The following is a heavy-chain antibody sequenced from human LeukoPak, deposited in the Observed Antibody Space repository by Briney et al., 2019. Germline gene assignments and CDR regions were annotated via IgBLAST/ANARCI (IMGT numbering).Heavy chain of an antibody. CDR1: GFTFTTYW. Sequence: GESLRLSCAASGFTFTTYWMSWVRQLPGKGLEWVANINQDGTEKYYVDSVKGRFTISRDNSKNTLYLQMNSLRAEDTAVYYCAKSNWNDPYDFDYWGQGTLVTVSS. J-gene: IGHJ4*02. V-gene: IGHV3-7*03. CDR2: INQDGTEK. CDR3: AKSNWNDPYDFDY. D-gene: IGHD1-20*01.